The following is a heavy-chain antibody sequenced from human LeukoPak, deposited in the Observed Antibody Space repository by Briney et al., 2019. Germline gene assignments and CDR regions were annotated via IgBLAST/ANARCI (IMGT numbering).Heavy chain of an antibody. D-gene: IGHD5-12*01. J-gene: IGHJ4*02. CDR2: IYYSGST. CDR3: ARAIYSGYDLYYFDY. CDR1: GGSFSGYY. V-gene: IGHV4-59*01. Sequence: SETLSLTCAVYGGSFSGYYWSWIRQPPGKGLEWIGYIYYSGSTNYNPSLKSRVTISVDTSKNQFSLKLSSVTAADTAVYYCARAIYSGYDLYYFDYWGQGTLVTVSS.